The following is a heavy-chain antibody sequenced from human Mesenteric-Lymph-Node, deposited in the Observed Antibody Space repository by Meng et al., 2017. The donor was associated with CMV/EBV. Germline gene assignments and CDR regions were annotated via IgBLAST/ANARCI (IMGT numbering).Heavy chain of an antibody. J-gene: IGHJ4*02. CDR3: ARDPTYCSSTSCYSDY. Sequence: GESLKISCAAFGFTISNYGMHWVRQAPGKGLEWVAFFRYDGNSKNYADSVKGRFTISRDNSENTLYLQMNSLRAEDTAVYYCARDPTYCSSTSCYSDYWGQGTLVTVSS. V-gene: IGHV3-30*02. D-gene: IGHD2-2*02. CDR1: GFTISNYG. CDR2: FRYDGNSK.